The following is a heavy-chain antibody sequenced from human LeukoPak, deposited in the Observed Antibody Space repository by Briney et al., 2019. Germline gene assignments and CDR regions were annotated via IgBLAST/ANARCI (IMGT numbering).Heavy chain of an antibody. Sequence: PGGSLRLSCAASGFTFSSYGMHWVRRAPGKGLEWVAVIWYDGSNKYYADSVKGRFTISRDNSKNTLYLQMNSLRAEDTAAYYCARVVYSSGWYTPGDYWGQGTLVTVSS. CDR3: ARVVYSSGWYTPGDY. V-gene: IGHV3-33*01. CDR1: GFTFSSYG. J-gene: IGHJ4*02. D-gene: IGHD6-19*01. CDR2: IWYDGSNK.